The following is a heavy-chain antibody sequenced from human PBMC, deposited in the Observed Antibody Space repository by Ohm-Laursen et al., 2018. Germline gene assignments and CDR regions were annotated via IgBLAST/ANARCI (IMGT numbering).Heavy chain of an antibody. CDR2: ISSSGSTI. Sequence: GSLRLSCAASGFTFSDYYMSWIRQAPGKGLEWVSYISSSGSTIYYADSVKGRFTISRDNAKNSLYLQMNSLRAEDTAVYYCASARILRWPEYFQHWGQGTLVTVSS. V-gene: IGHV3-11*01. J-gene: IGHJ1*01. D-gene: IGHD4-23*01. CDR1: GFTFSDYY. CDR3: ASARILRWPEYFQH.